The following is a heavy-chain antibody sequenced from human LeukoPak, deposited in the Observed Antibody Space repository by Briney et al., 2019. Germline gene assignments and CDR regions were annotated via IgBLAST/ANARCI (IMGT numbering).Heavy chain of an antibody. CDR3: AKGEYYDILTGFDY. CDR2: ISYDGSNK. Sequence: GGSLRLSCAASGFTFSSYEMHWVRQAPGKGLEWVAVISYDGSNKYFADSVKGRFTISRDNSKNTLYLQMNSLRAEDTAVYYCAKGEYYDILTGFDYWGQGTLVTVSS. CDR1: GFTFSSYE. D-gene: IGHD3-9*01. V-gene: IGHV3-30*18. J-gene: IGHJ4*02.